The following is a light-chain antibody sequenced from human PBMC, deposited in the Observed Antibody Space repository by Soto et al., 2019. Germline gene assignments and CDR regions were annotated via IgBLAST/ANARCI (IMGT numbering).Light chain of an antibody. CDR3: QQYYNWPPWT. Sequence: VLTQSPANLSVSPGERATLSCRASESVSDDLAWYQQKPGRAPRLLIYRASTRAAGVSARFSGSGSGTEFTLSISSLQPEDSAVYYCQQYYNWPPWTFGQGTKVDIK. CDR2: RAS. CDR1: ESVSDD. J-gene: IGKJ1*01. V-gene: IGKV3-15*01.